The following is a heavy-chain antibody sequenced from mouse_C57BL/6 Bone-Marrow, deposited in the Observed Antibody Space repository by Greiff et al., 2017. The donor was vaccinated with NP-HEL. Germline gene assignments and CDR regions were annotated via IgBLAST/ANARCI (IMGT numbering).Heavy chain of an antibody. V-gene: IGHV1-82*01. D-gene: IGHD2-4*01. CDR3: AREAYYDYDEGFAY. CDR1: GYAFSSSW. CDR2: IYPGDGDT. J-gene: IGHJ3*01. Sequence: QVQLQQSGPELVKPGASVKISCKASGYAFSSSWMNWVKQRPGKGLEWIGRIYPGDGDTNYNGKFKGKATLTADKSSSTAYMQLSSLTSEDSAVYFCAREAYYDYDEGFAYWGQGTLVTVSA.